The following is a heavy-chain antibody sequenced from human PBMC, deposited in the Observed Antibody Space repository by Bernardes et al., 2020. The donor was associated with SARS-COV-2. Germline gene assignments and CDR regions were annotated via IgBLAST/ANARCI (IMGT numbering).Heavy chain of an antibody. Sequence: GESLKISCGGSGYNFNTQWVAWVRQVAGKGLEYMGIIYPGDSETKYGPSFQGRVTISADESINTVYLQWNRLEASDTAMYYCSTSPILSGWPFDHWGQGTLISGCS. CDR3: STSPILSGWPFDH. D-gene: IGHD6-19*01. CDR1: GYNFNTQW. J-gene: IGHJ4*02. CDR2: IYPGDSET. V-gene: IGHV5-51*01.